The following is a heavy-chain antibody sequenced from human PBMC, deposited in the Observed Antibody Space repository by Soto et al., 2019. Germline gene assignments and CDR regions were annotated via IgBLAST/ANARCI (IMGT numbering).Heavy chain of an antibody. J-gene: IGHJ6*02. CDR1: GFTFSSYG. V-gene: IGHV3-33*01. CDR2: IWYDGSNK. CDR3: AREISDGIAVAPMDV. Sequence: QSGGSLRLSCAASGFTFSSYGMHWVRQAPGKGLEWVAVIWYDGSNKYYADSVKGRFTISRDNSKNTLYLQMNSLRAEDTAVYYCAREISDGIAVAPMDVWGQGTTVTVS. D-gene: IGHD6-19*01.